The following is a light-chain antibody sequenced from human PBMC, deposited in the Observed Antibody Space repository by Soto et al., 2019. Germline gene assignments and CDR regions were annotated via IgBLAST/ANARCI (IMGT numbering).Light chain of an antibody. CDR2: DVS. J-gene: IGLJ1*01. CDR3: SSNTISSTYV. Sequence: QSALTQPASVSGSPGQSITISCTGTSSDVGGYNYVSWYQQHPGKAPKLMIYDVSNRPSGVSNRFSGSKSGNTASLTISGLQAEDEADYYCSSNTISSTYVFGTGTKVTVL. CDR1: SSDVGGYNY. V-gene: IGLV2-14*01.